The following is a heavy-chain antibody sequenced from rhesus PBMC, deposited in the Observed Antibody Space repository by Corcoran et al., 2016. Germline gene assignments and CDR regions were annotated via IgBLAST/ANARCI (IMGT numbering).Heavy chain of an antibody. CDR1: GGSISGGYY. J-gene: IGHJ4*01. D-gene: IGHD3-40*01. Sequence: QVQLQESGPGLVKPSETLSLTCAVSGGSISGGYYWGWIRQHPGKGLEWIGNIYGNSASPNYHPPLKSRVTISKDTSKNQFALKLSSVTAADTAVYYCARVRLNLYFDCWGQGVLVTVSS. CDR2: IYGNSASP. V-gene: IGHV4S7*01. CDR3: ARVRLNLYFDC.